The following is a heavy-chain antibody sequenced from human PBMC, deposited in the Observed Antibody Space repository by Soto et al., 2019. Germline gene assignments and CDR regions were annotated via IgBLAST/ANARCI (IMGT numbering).Heavy chain of an antibody. CDR2: ISSSSSTI. J-gene: IGHJ4*02. V-gene: IGHV3-48*01. D-gene: IGHD3-10*01. CDR3: ARATPPGTVYYGSGSLDY. CDR1: GFTFSSYS. Sequence: EVQLVESGGGLVQPGGSLRLSCAASGFTFSSYSMNWVRQAPGKGLEWVSYISSSSSTIYYADSVKGRFTISRDNAKNSLDLQMNSLRAEDTAVYYCARATPPGTVYYGSGSLDYWGQGTLVTVSS.